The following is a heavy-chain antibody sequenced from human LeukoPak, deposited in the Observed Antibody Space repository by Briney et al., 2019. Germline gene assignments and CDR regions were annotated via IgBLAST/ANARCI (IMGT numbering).Heavy chain of an antibody. Sequence: GGSLKLSCAASGFTFSGSAIHRVRQASGKGLEWVGRIRSKANTYATAYAASVKGRFTISRDDSKNTAYLQMNSLGAEDTAVYYCAKVAGYYFYMDVWGKGTTVTVSS. CDR2: IRSKANTYAT. J-gene: IGHJ6*03. CDR1: GFTFSGSA. CDR3: AKVAGYYFYMDV. V-gene: IGHV3-73*01. D-gene: IGHD6-19*01.